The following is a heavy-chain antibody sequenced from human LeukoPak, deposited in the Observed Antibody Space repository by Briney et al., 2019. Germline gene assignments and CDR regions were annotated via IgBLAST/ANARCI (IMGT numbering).Heavy chain of an antibody. D-gene: IGHD6-19*01. CDR3: ARDSVAVAGTLDYYYYYMDV. V-gene: IGHV4-4*02. CDR2: IYHSGST. J-gene: IGHJ6*03. Sequence: PSGTLSLTCAVSGGSISSSYWWSWVRQPPGKGLEWIGEIYHSGSTNYKPSLKSRVTISVDKSKNQFSLKLSSVTAADTAVYYCARDSVAVAGTLDYYYYYMDVWGKGTTVTVSS. CDR1: GGSISSSYW.